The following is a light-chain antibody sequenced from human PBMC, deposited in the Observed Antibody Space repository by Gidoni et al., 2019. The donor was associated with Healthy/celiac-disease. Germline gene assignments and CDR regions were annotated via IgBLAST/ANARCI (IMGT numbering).Light chain of an antibody. V-gene: IGLV2-14*01. J-gene: IGLJ2*01. CDR2: EVS. Sequence: GYPGQSITIACTGTSSDVCGYNYVSWYQQHPGKAHQLMIYEVSNRPSGVSHRFSGSKSGITASLTISALQAEDEADYYCSSYTIISTPVFGCGPKLTVL. CDR3: SSYTIISTPV. CDR1: SSDVCGYNY.